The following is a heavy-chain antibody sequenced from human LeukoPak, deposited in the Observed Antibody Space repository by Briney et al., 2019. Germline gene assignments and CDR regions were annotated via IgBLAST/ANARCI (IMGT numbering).Heavy chain of an antibody. Sequence: GGSLRLSCAPSGFTFSSYGMHWVRQAPGKGLEWVANIKQDGSEKYYVDSVKGRFTISRDNAKNSLYLQMNSLRAEDTAVYYCARARVYYYNSSGLNDYWGQGTLVTVSS. CDR3: ARARVYYYNSSGLNDY. J-gene: IGHJ4*02. CDR2: IKQDGSEK. D-gene: IGHD3-22*01. V-gene: IGHV3-7*01. CDR1: GFTFSSYG.